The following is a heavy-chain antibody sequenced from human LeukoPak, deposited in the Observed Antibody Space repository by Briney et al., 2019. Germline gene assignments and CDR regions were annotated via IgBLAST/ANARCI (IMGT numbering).Heavy chain of an antibody. J-gene: IGHJ5*02. Sequence: GGSLRLSCAASGFTFSSYAMSWVRQAPGKGLEWVSGISGSGGGTYYADSVKGRFTISRDNSKNTLYLQMNSLRAEDTAVYYCAKGPTAGIEDWFDPWGQGTLVTVSS. CDR1: GFTFSSYA. D-gene: IGHD6-13*01. CDR3: AKGPTAGIEDWFDP. CDR2: ISGSGGGT. V-gene: IGHV3-23*01.